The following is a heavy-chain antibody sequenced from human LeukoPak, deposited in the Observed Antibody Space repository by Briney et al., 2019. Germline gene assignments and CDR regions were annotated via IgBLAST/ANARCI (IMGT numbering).Heavy chain of an antibody. D-gene: IGHD6-13*01. CDR2: IKQDGSEK. J-gene: IGHJ6*02. CDR1: GFTFSSYW. CDR3: ARDHRYSSILEVYYYYGMDV. V-gene: IGHV3-7*05. Sequence: GGSLRLSCAASGFTFSSYWMSWVRQAPGKGLEWVANIKQDGSEKYYVDSVKGRFTIYRDNAKNSLYLQMSSLRAEDTAVYYCARDHRYSSILEVYYYYGMDVLGQGTTVTVSS.